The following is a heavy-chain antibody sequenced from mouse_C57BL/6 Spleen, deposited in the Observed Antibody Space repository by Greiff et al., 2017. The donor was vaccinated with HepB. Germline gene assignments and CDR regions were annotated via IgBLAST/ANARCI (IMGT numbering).Heavy chain of an antibody. CDR3: ASYSNYGGAMDY. V-gene: IGHV1-63*01. CDR2: IYPGGGYT. D-gene: IGHD2-5*01. Sequence: VKLMESGAELVRPGTSVKMSCKASGYTFTNYWIGWAKQRPGHGLEWIGDIYPGGGYTNYNEKFKGKATLTADKSSSTAYMQFSSLTSEDSAIYYCASYSNYGGAMDYWGQGTSVTVSS. CDR1: GYTFTNYW. J-gene: IGHJ4*01.